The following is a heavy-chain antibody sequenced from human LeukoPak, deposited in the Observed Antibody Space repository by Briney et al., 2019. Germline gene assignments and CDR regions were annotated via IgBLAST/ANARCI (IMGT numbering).Heavy chain of an antibody. Sequence: GGSLRLSCAPSGFTLSNYEMTWVRLTPGKGLQWISYISKGGATVLYAESVKGRFTISRDNANSSLYLQMNSLRAEDTAVYFCARLSVSITRRFDLWGQGTFITVSS. J-gene: IGHJ5*02. CDR3: ARLSVSITRRFDL. V-gene: IGHV3-48*03. D-gene: IGHD3-3*01. CDR1: GFTLSNYE. CDR2: ISKGGATV.